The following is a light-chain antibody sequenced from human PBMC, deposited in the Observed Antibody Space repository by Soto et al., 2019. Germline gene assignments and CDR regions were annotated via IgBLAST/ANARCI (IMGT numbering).Light chain of an antibody. V-gene: IGKV3-11*01. CDR3: QQRSNWPRT. CDR1: QSVGTN. Sequence: VLMQSPDTLSLSQGERATLSCGASQSVGTNLAWYQQKPGQAPRLLISDASNRATGIPARFSGSGSGTDFTLTISSLEPEDFAVYYCQQRSNWPRTFGQGTRLEIK. J-gene: IGKJ5*01. CDR2: DAS.